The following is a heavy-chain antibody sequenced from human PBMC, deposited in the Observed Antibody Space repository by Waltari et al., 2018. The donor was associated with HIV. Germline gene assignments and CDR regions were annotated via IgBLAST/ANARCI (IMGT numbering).Heavy chain of an antibody. J-gene: IGHJ4*02. Sequence: QVQLVQSGAEVKKPGSSVKVSCKASGGTFSSYAISWVRQAPVQGLVWMGGRVPLFRTGSDAQKFQVRVQSTADESTSTAYMELSSRRSEDTAVYYCASPEGCCSSTSCYVRADYWGQGTLVNVSS. CDR1: GGTFSSYA. CDR2: RVPLFRTG. CDR3: ASPEGCCSSTSCYVRADY. V-gene: IGHV1-69*01. D-gene: IGHD2-2*01.